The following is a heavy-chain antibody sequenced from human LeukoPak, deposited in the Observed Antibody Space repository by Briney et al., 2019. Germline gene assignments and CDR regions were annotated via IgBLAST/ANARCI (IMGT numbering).Heavy chain of an antibody. Sequence: GGSLRLSCVASGFTFSPYSINWVRQAPGKGLEWISYISSSGHTIYYADSVKGRFTISRDNAKNSLYLQMNSLRAEDTAVYYCARDGADCSSTSCYTSYYYYYYMDVWGKGTTVTVSS. J-gene: IGHJ6*03. CDR2: ISSSGHTI. V-gene: IGHV3-48*01. CDR1: GFTFSPYS. D-gene: IGHD2-2*02. CDR3: ARDGADCSSTSCYTSYYYYYYMDV.